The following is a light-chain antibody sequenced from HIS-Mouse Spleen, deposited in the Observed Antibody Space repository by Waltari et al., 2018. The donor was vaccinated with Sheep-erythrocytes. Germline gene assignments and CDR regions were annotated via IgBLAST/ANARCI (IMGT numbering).Light chain of an antibody. CDR1: KDISNY. CDR3: QQYDNLPLT. J-gene: IGKJ4*01. V-gene: IGKV1-33*01. Sequence: DIQMTQSPSSLSASVGDRGTITCQASKDISNYLNLYQQKRGKAPQRLFYDASNLETGVPSRFSGSGSGTDFTFTISSLQPEDIATYYCQQYDNLPLTFGGGTKVEIK. CDR2: DAS.